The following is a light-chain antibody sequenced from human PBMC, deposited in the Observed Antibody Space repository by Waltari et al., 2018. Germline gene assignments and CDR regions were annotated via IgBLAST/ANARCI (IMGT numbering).Light chain of an antibody. CDR3: QKYGTRPAT. CDR1: QSVGRT. J-gene: IGKJ1*01. CDR2: DAS. Sequence: ELVLTQSPASLSLSPGDRANLSCRASQSVGRTLAWYQQRPGQAPRLLIYDASSRATGIPDRFSGSGSGTDVSLTISRLEPEDFAVYYCQKYGTRPATFGQGTKVEVK. V-gene: IGKV3-20*01.